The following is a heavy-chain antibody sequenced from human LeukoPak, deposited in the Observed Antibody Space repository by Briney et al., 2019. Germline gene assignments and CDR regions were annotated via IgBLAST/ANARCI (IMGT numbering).Heavy chain of an antibody. CDR1: GFTFSTFT. V-gene: IGHV3-23*01. J-gene: IGHJ2*01. CDR2: IRPSGDNT. CDR3: AKDRNYYDSSGYHTNWYFDL. Sequence: GGSLRLSCVVSGFTFSTFTMTWVRQAPGRGLEWVSSIRPSGDNTYYGDSVKGRFTISRDNSKNTLYLQMNSLRAEDTAVYYCAKDRNYYDSSGYHTNWYFDLWGRGTLVTVSS. D-gene: IGHD3-22*01.